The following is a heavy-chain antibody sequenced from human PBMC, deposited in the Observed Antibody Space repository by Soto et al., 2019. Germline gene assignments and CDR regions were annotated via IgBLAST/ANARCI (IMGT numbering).Heavy chain of an antibody. CDR3: ARDGGYDRPDGMDV. V-gene: IGHV1-2*04. CDR1: GSTFAGYY. Sequence: ASVNVSWKSYGSTFAGYYMHWMRQAPGQGLQWMGLINPNSVGTNSALKFQCWATMTRATSISTAYMELSSLRSDDTAVYYCARDGGYDRPDGMDVWGQGTTVTVSS. D-gene: IGHD5-12*01. CDR2: INPNSVGT. J-gene: IGHJ6*02.